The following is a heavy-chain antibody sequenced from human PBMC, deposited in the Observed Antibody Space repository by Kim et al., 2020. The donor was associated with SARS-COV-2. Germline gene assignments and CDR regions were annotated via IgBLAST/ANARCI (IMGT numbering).Heavy chain of an antibody. CDR1: GFSFTNSA. Sequence: SVKVSCKTSGFSFTNSALQWVRQARGQRHEWIGRIVFGSERTQYAQKFQERVTITWDMSTSTVYMELSSLRSEDTAVYYFAAVAAGGYNYFHLGPWG. V-gene: IGHV1-58*01. D-gene: IGHD6-13*01. CDR3: AAVAAGGYNYFHLGP. CDR2: IVFGSERT. J-gene: IGHJ5*02.